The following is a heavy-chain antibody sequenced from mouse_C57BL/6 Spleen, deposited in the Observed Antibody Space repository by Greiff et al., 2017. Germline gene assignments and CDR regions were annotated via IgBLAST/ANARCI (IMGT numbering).Heavy chain of an antibody. CDR2: INPNYGTT. Sequence: VQLKESGPELVKPGASVKLSCKASGYSFTDYNMNWVKQSNGKSLEWIGVINPNYGTTSYNQKFKGKATLTVAQSSSTAYMQLNSLTSDDSAVYYCASCYGSSYYFYYWGQGTTLTVSS. J-gene: IGHJ2*01. V-gene: IGHV1-39*01. CDR1: GYSFTDYN. D-gene: IGHD1-1*01. CDR3: ASCYGSSYYFYY.